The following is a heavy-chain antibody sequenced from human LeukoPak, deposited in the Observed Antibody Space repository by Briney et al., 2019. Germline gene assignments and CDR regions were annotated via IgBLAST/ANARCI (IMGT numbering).Heavy chain of an antibody. CDR2: INPNSGGT. J-gene: IGHJ6*02. V-gene: IGHV1-2*02. Sequence: SVKVSCKASGYTFTGYYMHWVRQATGQGLEWMGWINPNSGGTNYAQKFQGRVTMTRNTSISTAYMELSSLRSEDTAVYYCARGSYYDILTGPDNYYYYGMDVWGQGTTVTVSS. CDR1: GYTFTGYY. D-gene: IGHD3-9*01. CDR3: ARGSYYDILTGPDNYYYYGMDV.